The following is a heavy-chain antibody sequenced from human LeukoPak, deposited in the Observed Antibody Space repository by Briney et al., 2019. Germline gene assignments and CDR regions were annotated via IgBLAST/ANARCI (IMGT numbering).Heavy chain of an antibody. D-gene: IGHD3-22*01. CDR1: GFTFSSYW. Sequence: GSLRLSCVPSGFTFSSYWMSWVRPAPGKGLEWVATIKQDGSEKYYVGSVKGRFIISRDNAKNSLYLQMNSLRAEDTAVYYCARAMEPYYDSNGCDYWGQGTPVTVSS. CDR3: ARAMEPYYDSNGCDY. V-gene: IGHV3-7*01. J-gene: IGHJ4*02. CDR2: IKQDGSEK.